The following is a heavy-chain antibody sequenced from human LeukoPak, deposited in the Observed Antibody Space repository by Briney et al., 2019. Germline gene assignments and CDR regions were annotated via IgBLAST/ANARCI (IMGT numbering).Heavy chain of an antibody. Sequence: SETLSLICNVSGDSLSSGYWSWIRHSPGKGLEWIGFIQDSGITDYNPSLKSRLLMSVDISKNQFSLNLRPVTAADTAVYYCAGRGHRYSRDWGQGILVTISS. D-gene: IGHD2-15*01. J-gene: IGHJ1*01. V-gene: IGHV4-4*09. CDR3: AGRGHRYSRD. CDR1: GDSLSSGY. CDR2: IQDSGIT.